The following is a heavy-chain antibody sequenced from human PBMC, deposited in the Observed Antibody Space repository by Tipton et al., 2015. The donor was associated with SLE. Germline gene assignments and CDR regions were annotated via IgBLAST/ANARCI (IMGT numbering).Heavy chain of an antibody. CDR1: GFSVSNNY. D-gene: IGHD3-10*01. CDR3: AKDAGMQYYFDC. V-gene: IGHV3-53*01. Sequence: SLRLSCAASGFSVSNNYMNWVRQTPGKGLEWVSVIYPDDSTYYADSVKGRFTISRDNSRNTLYLQMNSLRVEGTGVYYCAKDAGMQYYFDCWGQGNLVTVPS. J-gene: IGHJ4*02. CDR2: IYPDDST.